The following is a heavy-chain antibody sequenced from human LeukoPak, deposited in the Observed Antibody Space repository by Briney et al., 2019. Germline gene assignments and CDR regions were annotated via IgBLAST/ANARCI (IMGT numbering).Heavy chain of an antibody. CDR1: GFRFNSFG. CDR2: ISYDGSNK. V-gene: IGHV3-30*19. D-gene: IGHD3-22*01. J-gene: IGHJ4*02. Sequence: PGGSLRLSCEASGFRFNSFGMEWVRQAPGKGLEWVAVISYDGSNKYYADSVKGRFTISRDNSKNTLYLQMNSLRAEDTAVYYCASAGDSSGYYYAVGDYWGQGTLVTVSS. CDR3: ASAGDSSGYYYAVGDY.